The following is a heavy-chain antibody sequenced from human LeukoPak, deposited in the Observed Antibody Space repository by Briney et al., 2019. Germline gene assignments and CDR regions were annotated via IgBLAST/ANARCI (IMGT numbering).Heavy chain of an antibody. V-gene: IGHV3-21*01. J-gene: IGHJ5*02. CDR3: ARDSTIISSSWLNWFDP. Sequence: PGGSLRLSCAASAFTFSSYSMNWVRQAPGKGLEWVSSISSSSSYIYYADSVKGRFTISRDNAKNSLYLQMNSLRAEDTAVYYCARDSTIISSSWLNWFDPWGQGTLVTVSS. CDR2: ISSSSSYI. D-gene: IGHD6-13*01. CDR1: AFTFSSYS.